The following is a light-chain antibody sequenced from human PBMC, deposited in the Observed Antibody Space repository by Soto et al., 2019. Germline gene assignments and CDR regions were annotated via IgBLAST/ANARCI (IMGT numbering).Light chain of an antibody. CDR3: SSKSIGTTPML. J-gene: IGLJ2*01. CDR1: SSDVGGYNH. V-gene: IGLV2-14*01. CDR2: EVS. Sequence: QSALTQPASVSGSPGQSITISCTGSSSDVGGYNHVSWYQQHPGKAPKLMIYEVSNRPSGVSNRFSGSKSGNTASLTISGLQPEDESHYYCSSKSIGTTPMLFGGGTKLTVL.